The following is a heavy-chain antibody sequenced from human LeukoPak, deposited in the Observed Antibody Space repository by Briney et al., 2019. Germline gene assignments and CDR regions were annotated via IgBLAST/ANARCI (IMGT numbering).Heavy chain of an antibody. Sequence: PGGSLRLSCAASGFTFSSYAMSWVRQAPGKGLEWVSAISGSGGSTYYADSVEGRFTISRDNSKNTLYLQMNSLRAEDTAVYYGAKDLYYYVLSTDYWGQGTLVTVSS. V-gene: IGHV3-23*01. D-gene: IGHD3-10*02. CDR3: AKDLYYYVLSTDY. CDR1: GFTFSSYA. CDR2: ISGSGGST. J-gene: IGHJ4*02.